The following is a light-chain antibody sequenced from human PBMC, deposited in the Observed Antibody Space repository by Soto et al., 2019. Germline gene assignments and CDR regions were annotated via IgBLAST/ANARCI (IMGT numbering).Light chain of an antibody. Sequence: QSVLTQPPSASGSPGQSVAISCTGTSSDVGGYNYVSWYQQQPGKAPKLMIYDVSKRPSGVPDRFSGSKSGNTASLTVSGLQAEDEAEYYCSSYAGTHIVFGTGTKVTV. V-gene: IGLV2-8*01. CDR2: DVS. CDR3: SSYAGTHIV. CDR1: SSDVGGYNY. J-gene: IGLJ1*01.